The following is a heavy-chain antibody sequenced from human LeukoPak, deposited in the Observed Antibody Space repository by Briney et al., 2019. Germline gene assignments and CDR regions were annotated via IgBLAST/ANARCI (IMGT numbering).Heavy chain of an antibody. CDR1: GFTFSRYA. Sequence: PGGSLRLSRAASGFTFSRYAISWVRQAPGKGLEWGSAISGSGGSTYYADSVKGGFTISRDNSKNTLYLQMNSLRAEDTAVYYCAKGSSGTAMVAYYFDYWGQGTLVTVSS. CDR3: AKGSSGTAMVAYYFDY. D-gene: IGHD5-18*01. J-gene: IGHJ4*02. CDR2: ISGSGGST. V-gene: IGHV3-23*01.